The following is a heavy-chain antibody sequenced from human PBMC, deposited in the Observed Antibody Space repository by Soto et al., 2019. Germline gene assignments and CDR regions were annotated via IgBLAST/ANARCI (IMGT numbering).Heavy chain of an antibody. V-gene: IGHV3-30*14. CDR3: ARSSVHIAAAGRLDL. CDR1: GFAFRSHA. D-gene: IGHD6-13*01. Sequence: VGSLRLSCTASGFAFRSHAMQWVRQAPGNGLEWVAVISSDGATKYVADSLKGRFTISRDNFESTMSLQMNNLRPEDTALYYCARSSVHIAAAGRLDLWGPGTLVTVSS. J-gene: IGHJ5*02. CDR2: ISSDGATK.